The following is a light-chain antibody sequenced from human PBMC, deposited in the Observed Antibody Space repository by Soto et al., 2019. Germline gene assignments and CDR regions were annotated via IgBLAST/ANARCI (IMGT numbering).Light chain of an antibody. CDR3: SSYTSSSTLGGVV. J-gene: IGLJ2*01. V-gene: IGLV2-14*01. CDR1: SSDVGGYNY. CDR2: DVS. Sequence: QSALTQPASVSGSPGQSITISCTGTSSDVGGYNYVSWYQQHPGKAPKLMIYDVSNRPSGVSNRFSGSKSGNTASLTISGLQAEDEDDYYCSSYTSSSTLGGVVFGGGTKVTVL.